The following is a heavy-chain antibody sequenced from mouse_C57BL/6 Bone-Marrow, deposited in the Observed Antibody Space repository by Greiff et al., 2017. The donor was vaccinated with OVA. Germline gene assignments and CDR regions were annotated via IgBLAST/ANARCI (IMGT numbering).Heavy chain of an antibody. J-gene: IGHJ1*03. Sequence: VQLQESGAELVRPGTSVKMSCKASGYTFTNYWIGWAKQRPGHGLEWIGDIYPGGGYTNYNEKFKGKATLTADKSSSTAYMQFSSLTSEDSAIYYCARLGGYWYFDVWGTGTTVTVSS. CDR3: ARLGGYWYFDV. CDR1: GYTFTNYW. V-gene: IGHV1-63*01. CDR2: IYPGGGYT. D-gene: IGHD1-1*02.